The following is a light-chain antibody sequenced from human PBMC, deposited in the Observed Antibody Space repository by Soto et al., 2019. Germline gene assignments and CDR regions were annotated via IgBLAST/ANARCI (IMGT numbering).Light chain of an antibody. V-gene: IGKV1-33*01. Sequence: DIQMTQSPSSLSASVGDRVTITCQASQDISNYLNWYQQKPGKAPKLLIYDASNLETGVPSRFSGSGSGTDFTFTISSLQPEDIATYYCQQYDNLLPAFGQGTRPEIK. CDR3: QQYDNLLPA. CDR1: QDISNY. CDR2: DAS. J-gene: IGKJ5*01.